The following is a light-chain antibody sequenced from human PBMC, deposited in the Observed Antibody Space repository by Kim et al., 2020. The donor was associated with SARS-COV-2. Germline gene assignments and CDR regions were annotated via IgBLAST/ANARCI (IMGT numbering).Light chain of an antibody. CDR3: QQYSNSPRT. J-gene: IGKJ1*01. CDR2: GAS. Sequence: EIVLTQSPGTLSLSPGERATLSCRASQSLTSNYVAWYQQKPGQAPSLLIYGASSRATGIPDRFSGSGSGTDFTLTISRLEPEDFAVYFCQQYSNSPRTFGQGTKVEIK. CDR1: QSLTSNY. V-gene: IGKV3-20*01.